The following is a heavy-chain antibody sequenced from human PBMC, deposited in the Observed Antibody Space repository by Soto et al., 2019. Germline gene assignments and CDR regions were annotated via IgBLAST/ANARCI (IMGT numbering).Heavy chain of an antibody. CDR3: ARGRGWVDP. Sequence: QVQLQESGPGLVKPSETLSLTCTVSGGSITSYDWSWIRQPPGKGLEWIGYMYYSGGTNYNPSLKSRVTISVDTSKNQFSLKLSSVTAADTAVYYCARGRGWVDPWGQGTLVTVSS. CDR1: GGSITSYD. J-gene: IGHJ5*02. CDR2: MYYSGGT. V-gene: IGHV4-59*01.